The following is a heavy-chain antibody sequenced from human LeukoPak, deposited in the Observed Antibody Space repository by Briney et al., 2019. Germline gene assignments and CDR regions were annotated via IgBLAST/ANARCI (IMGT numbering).Heavy chain of an antibody. Sequence: GGSLRLSCAASGFTFSLYSMNWVRQAPGKGLEWVSSISSSSSYIYYADSVKGRFTISRDNAKNSLYLQMNSLRAEDTAVYYCARGGGSGSYYARGYYFDYWGQGTLVTVSS. J-gene: IGHJ4*02. D-gene: IGHD3-10*01. CDR2: ISSSSSYI. CDR3: ARGGGSGSYYARGYYFDY. CDR1: GFTFSLYS. V-gene: IGHV3-21*01.